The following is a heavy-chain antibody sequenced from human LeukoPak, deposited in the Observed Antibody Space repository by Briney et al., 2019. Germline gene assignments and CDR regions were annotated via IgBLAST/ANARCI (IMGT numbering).Heavy chain of an antibody. J-gene: IGHJ4*02. Sequence: GGSLRLSCAASGFTFDNYAMHWVRQAPGKGLEWVSGISWNSRSIGYADSVKGRFTISRDNAKNSLSLQMNNLRVEDTAVYCCARAGSHWHYVYWGQGTVVTVSS. CDR1: GFTFDNYA. CDR2: ISWNSRSI. V-gene: IGHV3-9*01. CDR3: ARAGSHWHYVY. D-gene: IGHD3-10*01.